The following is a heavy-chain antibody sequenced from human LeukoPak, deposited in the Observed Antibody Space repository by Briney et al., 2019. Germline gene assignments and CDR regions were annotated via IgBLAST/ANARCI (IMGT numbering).Heavy chain of an antibody. CDR3: ALLLVPSGDRDFDY. D-gene: IGHD2-8*02. CDR2: IYFGGST. Sequence: SETLSLTCTVSRASISSGDYYWSWIRQPAGKGLEWIGYIYFGGSTYYSPSLQSRVTISLDTSENQFSLKLSSVTAADTAVYYCALLLVPSGDRDFDYWGLGTLVSVSS. J-gene: IGHJ4*02. CDR1: RASISSGDYY. V-gene: IGHV4-30-4*01.